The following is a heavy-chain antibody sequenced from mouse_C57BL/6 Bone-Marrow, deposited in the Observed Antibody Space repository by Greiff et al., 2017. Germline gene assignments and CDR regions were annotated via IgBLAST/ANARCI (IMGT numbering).Heavy chain of an antibody. CDR2: ISDGGSYT. Sequence: EVKLVESGGGLVKPGGSLKLSCAASGFTFSSYAMSWVRQTPEKRLEWVATISDGGSYTYYPDNVKGRFPISRDNAKNNLYLQMSHLKSEDTAVYYCAWLLPFAYWGQGTLVTVSA. D-gene: IGHD2-3*01. V-gene: IGHV5-4*03. CDR3: AWLLPFAY. CDR1: GFTFSSYA. J-gene: IGHJ3*01.